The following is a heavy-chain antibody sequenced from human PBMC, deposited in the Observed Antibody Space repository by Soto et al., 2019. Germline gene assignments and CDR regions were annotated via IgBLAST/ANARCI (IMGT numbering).Heavy chain of an antibody. V-gene: IGHV1-69*13. CDR1: GGTFSSYA. Sequence: VKVSCKASGGTFSSYAISWVRQAPGQGLEWMGGIIPIFGTANYAQKFQGRVTITANESTSTAYMELSSLISEDTAVYYCARAPDCTNGVCPGSYYYYYGMDVWGQGTTVTVSS. CDR3: ARAPDCTNGVCPGSYYYYYGMDV. CDR2: IIPIFGTA. J-gene: IGHJ6*02. D-gene: IGHD2-8*01.